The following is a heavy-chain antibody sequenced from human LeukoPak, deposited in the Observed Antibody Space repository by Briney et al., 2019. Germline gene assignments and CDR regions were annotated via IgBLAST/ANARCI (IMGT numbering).Heavy chain of an antibody. CDR1: GYTFTTYW. Sequence: GESLQISCKGSGYTFTTYWIGWVRQMPGKGLEWMGIIYPGDSDSRYSPSFQGQVTISADKSVGTAYLQWNSLKASDTAMYYCARSLRQDSFDIWGQGTMVTVSS. CDR2: IYPGDSDS. J-gene: IGHJ3*02. CDR3: ARSLRQDSFDI. V-gene: IGHV5-51*01.